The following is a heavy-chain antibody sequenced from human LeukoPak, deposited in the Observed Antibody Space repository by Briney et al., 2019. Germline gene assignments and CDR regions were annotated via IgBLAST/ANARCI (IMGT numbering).Heavy chain of an antibody. D-gene: IGHD2-21*02. Sequence: GGSLRLSCAASAFTFSSYWMHWVRQAPGKGLVWVSRINSDGSNTRYADSVKGRLTISRDNSKNTLYLQMNSLRAEDTAVYYCAKVFVTGMSYLPHWGQGTLVTVSS. CDR3: AKVFVTGMSYLPH. CDR2: INSDGSNT. J-gene: IGHJ1*01. CDR1: AFTFSSYW. V-gene: IGHV3-74*01.